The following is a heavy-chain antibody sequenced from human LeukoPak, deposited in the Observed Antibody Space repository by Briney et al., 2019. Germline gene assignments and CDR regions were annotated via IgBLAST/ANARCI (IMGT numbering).Heavy chain of an antibody. CDR3: AKDPRGYGGHNFDY. CDR2: IHGAGDST. Sequence: GGSLRLSCAASGFTFSSYAMSWVRQAPGRGLEWISAIHGAGDSTYYADSVKGRFTVSRDNSKSTLYLQMNSLRAEGTAVYYCAKDPRGYGGHNFDYWGQGTLVTVSS. CDR1: GFTFSSYA. V-gene: IGHV3-23*01. D-gene: IGHD5-12*01. J-gene: IGHJ4*02.